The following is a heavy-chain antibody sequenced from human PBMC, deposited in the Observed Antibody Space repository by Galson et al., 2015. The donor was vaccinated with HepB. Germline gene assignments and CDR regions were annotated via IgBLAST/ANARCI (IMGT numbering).Heavy chain of an antibody. J-gene: IGHJ6*02. D-gene: IGHD3-10*01. CDR2: IIPILGIA. CDR1: GGTFSSYA. CDR3: ARDQATMVRGVIVGMDV. Sequence: SVKVSCKVSGGTFSSYAISWVRQAPGQGLEWMGRIIPILGIANYAQKFQGRVTITADKSTSTAYMELSSLRSEDTAVYYCARDQATMVRGVIVGMDVWGRGTTVTVSS. V-gene: IGHV1-69*04.